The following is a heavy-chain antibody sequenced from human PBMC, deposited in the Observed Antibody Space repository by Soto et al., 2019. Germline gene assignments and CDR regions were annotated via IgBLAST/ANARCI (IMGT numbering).Heavy chain of an antibody. CDR3: ARGTYRSKTDFDY. V-gene: IGHV3-11*01. Sequence: PGGSLRLSYAASGFTFRDYYMTWIRQAPGSGLEWVSYISSSSGTISYANSVKGRFTISRDNAQNSLYLQMTSLRAEDTAVYYCARGTYRSKTDFDYWGQGT. CDR1: GFTFRDYY. CDR2: ISSSSGTI. J-gene: IGHJ4*02. D-gene: IGHD6-13*01.